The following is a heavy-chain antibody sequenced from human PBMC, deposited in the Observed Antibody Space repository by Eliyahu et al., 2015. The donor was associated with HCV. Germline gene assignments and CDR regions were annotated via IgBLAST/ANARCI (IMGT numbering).Heavy chain of an antibody. Sequence: QVQLQQWGAGLLKPSETLSLTCAVYGGSFXGYYWSWIRQPPGKGLEWIGEINHSGSTNYNPSLKSRVTISVDTSKNQFSLKLSSVTAADTAVYYCARARTTRQLGRYYYYGMDVWGQGTTVTVSS. CDR3: ARARTTRQLGRYYYYGMDV. D-gene: IGHD6-13*01. CDR1: GGSFXGYY. CDR2: INHSGST. J-gene: IGHJ6*02. V-gene: IGHV4-34*01.